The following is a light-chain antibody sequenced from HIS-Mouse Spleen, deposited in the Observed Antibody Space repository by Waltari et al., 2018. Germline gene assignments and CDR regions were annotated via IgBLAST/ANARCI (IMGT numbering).Light chain of an antibody. J-gene: IGKJ2*01. CDR2: LGS. Sequence: DIVMTQSPLSLPVTPGEPASISCRSSQSLLHSTGYNSLDWYLQTPGQSPQLLIYLGSSRATGVPDRFSGSGSGTDFTLKISRVEAEDVGVYYCMQALQTPMYTFGQGTKLEIK. V-gene: IGKV2-28*01. CDR3: MQALQTPMYT. CDR1: QSLLHSTGYNS.